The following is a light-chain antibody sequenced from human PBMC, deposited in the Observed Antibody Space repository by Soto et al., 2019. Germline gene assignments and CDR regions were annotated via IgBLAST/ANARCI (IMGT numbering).Light chain of an antibody. CDR2: DAS. J-gene: IGKJ4*01. CDR3: HEYSGYEFT. CDR1: QNISNY. Sequence: DMQMTQSPSSLSASVGDRVSITCRSSQNISNYLHWYQQRPGRAPKLLMFDASNLQSGVPSRFSGSGSGTEFTLTINSLQPDDLATYYCHEYSGYEFTFGGGTKVDIK. V-gene: IGKV1-5*01.